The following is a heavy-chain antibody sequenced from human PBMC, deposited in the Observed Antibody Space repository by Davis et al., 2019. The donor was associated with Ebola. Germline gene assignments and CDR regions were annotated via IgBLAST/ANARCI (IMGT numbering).Heavy chain of an antibody. CDR1: GYTLVSYY. D-gene: IGHD1-26*01. V-gene: IGHV1-46*01. CDR2: INPSGGTT. J-gene: IGHJ4*02. CDR3: AREKIVGATPVAVGFDY. Sequence: AASVKVSCKASGYTLVSYYAHWVRQAPGQGLEWMGIINPSGGTTTYAQKFQGRVTITADKSTSTAYMELSSLRSEDTAVYYCAREKIVGATPVAVGFDYWGQGTLVTVSS.